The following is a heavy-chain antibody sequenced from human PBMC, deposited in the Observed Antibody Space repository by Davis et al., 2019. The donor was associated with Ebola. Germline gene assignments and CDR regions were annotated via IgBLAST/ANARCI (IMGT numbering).Heavy chain of an antibody. CDR1: GFTSSRYA. J-gene: IGHJ4*02. D-gene: IGHD3-3*01. V-gene: IGHV3-30-3*01. CDR2: ISYDGSNE. CDR3: ARVQNYDFWSGLGY. Sequence: PGGSLRLSCAASGFTSSRYAMHWVRQAPGKGLEWLAVISYDGSNEYYAVSVKGRFIVSRDNSKNTLSLQMNSLRGEDTAVYYCARVQNYDFWSGLGYWGQGVLVTVSS.